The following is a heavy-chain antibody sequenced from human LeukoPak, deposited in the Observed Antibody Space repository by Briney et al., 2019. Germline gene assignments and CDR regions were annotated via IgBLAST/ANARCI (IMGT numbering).Heavy chain of an antibody. CDR2: ISYDGSNK. CDR3: ARGPHYYYYYMDV. CDR1: GFTFSSYA. V-gene: IGHV3-30-3*01. Sequence: GRSLRLSCAASGFTFSSYAMHWVRQAPGKGLEWVAVISYDGSNKYYADSVKGRFTISRDNSKNTLYLQMNSLRAEDTAVYYCARGPHYYYYYMDVWGKGTTVTVSS. J-gene: IGHJ6*03.